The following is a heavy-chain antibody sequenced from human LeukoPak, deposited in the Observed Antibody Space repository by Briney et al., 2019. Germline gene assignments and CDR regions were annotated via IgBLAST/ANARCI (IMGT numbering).Heavy chain of an antibody. D-gene: IGHD5-18*01. CDR3: ARGPLRGYSYGWRYERMDV. CDR2: FNDSGST. CDR1: GGSISSYY. J-gene: IGHJ6*02. Sequence: SETLSLTCTLAGGSISSYYWRLIIQPPGQGLELIGEFNDSGSTNYNPSLKSRVTISIDTSKNQFSLKVSSVTAADTAVYYCARGPLRGYSYGWRYERMDVWGQGTTVTVSS. V-gene: IGHV4-34*01.